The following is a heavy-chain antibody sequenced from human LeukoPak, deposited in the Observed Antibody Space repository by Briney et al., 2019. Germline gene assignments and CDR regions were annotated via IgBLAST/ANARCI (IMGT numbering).Heavy chain of an antibody. V-gene: IGHV1-69*13. Sequence: SVNVSCKASGGTFSSYAISWVRQAPGQGLEWMGGIIPIFGTANYAQKFQGRVTITADESTSTAYMELSSLRSEDTAVYYCARMYSSSSGSWFDPWGQGTLVTVSS. CDR3: ARMYSSSSGSWFDP. J-gene: IGHJ5*02. CDR2: IIPIFGTA. CDR1: GGTFSSYA. D-gene: IGHD6-6*01.